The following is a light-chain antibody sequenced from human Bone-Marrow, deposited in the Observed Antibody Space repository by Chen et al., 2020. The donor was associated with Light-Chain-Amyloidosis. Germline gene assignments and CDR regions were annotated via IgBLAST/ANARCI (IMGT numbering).Light chain of an antibody. CDR2: RDT. V-gene: IGLV3-25*03. J-gene: IGLJ2*01. CDR3: QSADSSCPYEVI. Sequence: SYELTQPPSVSVSPGQTARITCSGDDLPTKYAYWYQQKPGQAPVLVIHRDTERPSGISERFSGSSSGTTATLTISGFQAEDEADSHCQSADSSCPYEVIFGGGPKLTAL. CDR1: DLPTKY.